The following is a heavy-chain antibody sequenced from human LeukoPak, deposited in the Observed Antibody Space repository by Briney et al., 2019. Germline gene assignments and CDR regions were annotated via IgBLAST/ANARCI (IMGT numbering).Heavy chain of an antibody. D-gene: IGHD3-16*02. CDR2: IYYSGGT. CDR3: ARTARSTFGGVIVMFDY. V-gene: IGHV4-39*07. CDR1: GGSISSSSYY. J-gene: IGHJ4*02. Sequence: SETLSLTCTVSGGSISSSSYYWGWIRQPPGKGLEWIGSIYYSGGTYYNPSLKSRVTISVDTSKNQFSLKLSSVTAADTAVYYCARTARSTFGGVIVMFDYWGQGTLVTVSS.